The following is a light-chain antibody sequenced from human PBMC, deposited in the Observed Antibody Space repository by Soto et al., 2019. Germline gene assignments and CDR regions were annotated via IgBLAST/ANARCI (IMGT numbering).Light chain of an antibody. CDR3: QEYNSYWT. V-gene: IGKV1-5*03. J-gene: IGKJ1*01. CDR1: QSISNW. Sequence: DIPITQSPSTLSASVGDRVTITCRASQSISNWLAWYQQKPGKAPKLLIYKASSLESGVPSRFSGSGSGTEFTLTISSLQPDDFGTYYCQEYNSYWTFGQGTKVDIK. CDR2: KAS.